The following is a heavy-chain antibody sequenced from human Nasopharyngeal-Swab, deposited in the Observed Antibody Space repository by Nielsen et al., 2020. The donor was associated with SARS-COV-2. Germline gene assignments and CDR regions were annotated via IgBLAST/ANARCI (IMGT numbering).Heavy chain of an antibody. D-gene: IGHD3-9*01. CDR1: GGTFSSYA. CDR3: ARDRGRYFEWLVYYFDY. Sequence: SVQVSCKASGGTFSSYAISRVRQPPGQGLEWMGGIIPNFGTANYAQKFQGRVTITADESTSTAYMGLRSLRTDDTAVYYCARDRGRYFEWLVYYFDYWGQGALVAVSS. J-gene: IGHJ4*02. V-gene: IGHV1-69*13. CDR2: IIPNFGTA.